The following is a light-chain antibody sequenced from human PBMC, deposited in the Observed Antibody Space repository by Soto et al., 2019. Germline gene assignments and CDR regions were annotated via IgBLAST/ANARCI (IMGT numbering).Light chain of an antibody. J-gene: IGLJ1*01. V-gene: IGLV2-14*01. CDR3: SSYTSIPALV. CDR1: SSDVGGYNS. Sequence: QSALTQPASVSGSPGQSITISCTGTSSDVGGYNSVSWYQQHPGKVPKIMIYDVSIRPSGVPDRFSGSKSGNTASLTISGLQAEYQADYYCSSYTSIPALVFGTGTKLTVL. CDR2: DVS.